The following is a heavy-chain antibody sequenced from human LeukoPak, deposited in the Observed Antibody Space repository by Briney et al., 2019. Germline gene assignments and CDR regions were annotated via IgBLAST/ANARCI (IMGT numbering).Heavy chain of an antibody. Sequence: GESLKISCKASGYNFIDYWIGWVRQMPGKGLEWMGIIYPGDSNVRYSPSFRGQVTISADESISTAYLQWGSLTASDTAMYYCARENFGMGDYWGQGALVIVSS. V-gene: IGHV5-51*01. J-gene: IGHJ4*02. CDR1: GYNFIDYW. CDR3: ARENFGMGDY. D-gene: IGHD1-14*01. CDR2: IYPGDSNV.